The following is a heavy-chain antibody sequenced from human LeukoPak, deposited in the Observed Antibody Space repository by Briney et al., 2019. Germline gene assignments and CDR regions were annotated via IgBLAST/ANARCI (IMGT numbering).Heavy chain of an antibody. J-gene: IGHJ4*02. Sequence: GGSLRLSCAASGFTFSSYWMSWVRQAPGKGLEWVANIKEDGSEKYYVDSMKGRFTISRDNAKNSLYLQMNSLRAEDTAVYYCAREWYDYYSGCDYWGQGTPVTVSS. D-gene: IGHD3-10*01. V-gene: IGHV3-7*01. CDR3: AREWYDYYSGCDY. CDR1: GFTFSSYW. CDR2: IKEDGSEK.